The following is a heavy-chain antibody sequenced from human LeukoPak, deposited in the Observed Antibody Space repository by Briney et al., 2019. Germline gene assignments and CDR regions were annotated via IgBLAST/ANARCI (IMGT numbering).Heavy chain of an antibody. J-gene: IGHJ4*02. CDR3: ATRNYHRYSSSSRNFDY. V-gene: IGHV4-39*01. CDR2: IYYSGST. D-gene: IGHD6-6*01. Sequence: SETLSLTCTVSGGSISSSSYYWGWIRQPPGKGLEWIGSIYYSGSTYYNPSLKSRVTISVDTSKNQFSLKLSSVTAADTAVYYCATRNYHRYSSSSRNFDYWGQETLVTVSS. CDR1: GGSISSSSYY.